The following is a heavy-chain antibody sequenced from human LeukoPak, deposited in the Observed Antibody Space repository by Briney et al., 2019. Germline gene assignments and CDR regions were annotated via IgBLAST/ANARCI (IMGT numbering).Heavy chain of an antibody. D-gene: IGHD2-15*01. Sequence: PGGCLRLSCAASGFTFSSYAMSWVCQAPGKGLEWVSAIIGSGGSTYYADSVKGRFTISRDNSKNTLYLQMNSLRAEDTAVYYCAKLPTPYYYYYYMDVWGKGTTVTVSS. CDR2: IIGSGGST. CDR3: AKLPTPYYYYYYMDV. V-gene: IGHV3-23*01. CDR1: GFTFSSYA. J-gene: IGHJ6*03.